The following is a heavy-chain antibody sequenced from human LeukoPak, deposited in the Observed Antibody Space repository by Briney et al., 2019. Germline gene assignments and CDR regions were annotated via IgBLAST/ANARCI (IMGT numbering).Heavy chain of an antibody. CDR2: IHPSGST. J-gene: IGHJ4*02. Sequence: SETLSLTCTVSGDSISSYYWSWIRQPAGKGLEWIGRIHPSGSTNYNPSLKSRVTLSVDTSKNEFSLKLSSATAADTAVYYCARGPPPDLDYWGRGTLVTVSS. CDR1: GDSISSYY. V-gene: IGHV4-4*07. CDR3: ARGPPPDLDY.